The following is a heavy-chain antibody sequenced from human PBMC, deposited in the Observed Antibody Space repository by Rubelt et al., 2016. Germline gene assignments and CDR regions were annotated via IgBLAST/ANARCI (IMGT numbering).Heavy chain of an antibody. V-gene: IGHV3-23*01. J-gene: IGHJ4*02. CDR3: ATSKVNSGSCGAVLDY. CDR1: GFTFSRYA. CDR2: ISGSGGST. Sequence: SRGGLVQPGGSLRVSCAASGFTFSRYAMNWVRQAPGKGLEWVAAISGSGGSTFYADSVKGRFTISRDISKSTLYLQMNSLGAEDTAVYYCATSKVNSGSCGAVLDYWGQGAPVTVSS. D-gene: IGHD1-26*01.